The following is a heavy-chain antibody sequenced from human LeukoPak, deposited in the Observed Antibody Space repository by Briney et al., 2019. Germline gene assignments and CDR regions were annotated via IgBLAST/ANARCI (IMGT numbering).Heavy chain of an antibody. V-gene: IGHV3-7*01. CDR1: GFIFSNYW. CDR2: IKQDGSKK. D-gene: IGHD3-10*01. Sequence: GGSLRLSCAASGFIFSNYWMSWVRQFPGKRLEWVANIKQDGSKKNYVDSVRGRFTISRDNAKNSLYLQMDSLRVEDSAVYYCAGRSGSFDYWGQGAQVTVSS. CDR3: AGRSGSFDY. J-gene: IGHJ4*02.